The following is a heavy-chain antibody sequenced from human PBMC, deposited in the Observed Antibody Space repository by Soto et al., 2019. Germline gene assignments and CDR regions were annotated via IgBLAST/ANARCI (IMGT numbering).Heavy chain of an antibody. V-gene: IGHV1-69*01. CDR1: GDTFKHCV. CDR3: AAELGFGKLSVV. J-gene: IGHJ6*02. CDR2: IIPLFGTT. Sequence: QVQVVQSGVEVMRPASSAKVSCKASGDTFKHCVISWVRQAPEQGLEWMGGIIPLFGTTDFAQRFQGRLTITTDESTTTAYMELSRLRSEDTATYYCAAELGFGKLSVVWGQGTRVIVSS. D-gene: IGHD3-10*01.